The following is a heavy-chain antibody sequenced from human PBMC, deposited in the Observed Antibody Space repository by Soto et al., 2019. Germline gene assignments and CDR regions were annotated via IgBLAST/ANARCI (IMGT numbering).Heavy chain of an antibody. J-gene: IGHJ4*01. CDR3: AKDRGPFRIRGVIPGGLDY. CDR1: GFTFSNFA. V-gene: IGHV3-23*01. CDR2: VSGGGEST. D-gene: IGHD3-10*01. Sequence: GSLRLSCAASGFTFSNFAMNWGRQALGMGLEWVSTVSGGGESTYYAASVQGRFTISRDNSRNTLYLQMNSLRAEDTAVYYCAKDRGPFRIRGVIPGGLDYWGHGTLVTVSS.